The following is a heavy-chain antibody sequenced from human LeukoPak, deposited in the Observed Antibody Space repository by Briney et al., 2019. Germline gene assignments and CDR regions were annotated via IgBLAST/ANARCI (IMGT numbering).Heavy chain of an antibody. CDR2: IIPIFGTA. D-gene: IGHD5-18*01. CDR1: GGTFSSYA. Sequence: SVKVSCKASGGTFSSYAISWVRQAPGQGLEWMGGIIPIFGTANYAQKFQGRVTITTDESTSTAYMELSSLGSEDTAVYYCARGVRAMVQPYYMDVWGKGTTVTVSS. CDR3: ARGVRAMVQPYYMDV. V-gene: IGHV1-69*05. J-gene: IGHJ6*03.